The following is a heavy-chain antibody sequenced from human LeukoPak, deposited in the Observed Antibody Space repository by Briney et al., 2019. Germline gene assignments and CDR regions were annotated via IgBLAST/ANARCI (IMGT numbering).Heavy chain of an antibody. V-gene: IGHV3-23*01. J-gene: IGHJ4*02. CDR3: AKGHNDYGDPTTFDY. CDR2: ISGSGGST. CDR1: GFTFSSYA. D-gene: IGHD4-17*01. Sequence: PGGSLRLSCAASGFTFSSYAMSWVRQAPGKGLEWVSAISGSGGSTYYADSVKGRFTISRDNSKNTLYLQMNTLRAEDTAVYYCAKGHNDYGDPTTFDYWGQGTLVTVSS.